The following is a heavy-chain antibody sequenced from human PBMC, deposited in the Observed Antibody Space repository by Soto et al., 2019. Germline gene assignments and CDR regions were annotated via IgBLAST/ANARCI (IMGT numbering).Heavy chain of an antibody. D-gene: IGHD1-1*01. CDR2: INPSGGST. J-gene: IGHJ4*02. CDR1: GYTFTTYH. CDR3: TRAFPGPTGTTTFDK. V-gene: IGHV1-46*01. Sequence: QVQLVQSGAEVMKPGASVKVSCMSFGYTFTTYHMYWVRQAPGQGLEWMGKINPSGGSTRYAHRFQGRVPMTRDTSTSTVYMELSGLTSEDTAVYYCTRAFPGPTGTTTFDKWGQGTLVTVSS.